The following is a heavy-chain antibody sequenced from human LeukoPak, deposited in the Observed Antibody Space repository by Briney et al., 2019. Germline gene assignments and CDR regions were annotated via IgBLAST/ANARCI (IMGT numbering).Heavy chain of an antibody. CDR1: GYTFTGYY. Sequence: ASVKVSCKTSGYTFTGYYMHWVRRAPGQGLEWMGWTNPDSGGTNYAQKFQGRVTMTRDTSISTAYMELSSLTSDDTAVYYCARDFGGSYRFVDYWGQGTLVTVSS. J-gene: IGHJ4*02. CDR3: ARDFGGSYRFVDY. D-gene: IGHD1-26*01. V-gene: IGHV1-2*02. CDR2: TNPDSGGT.